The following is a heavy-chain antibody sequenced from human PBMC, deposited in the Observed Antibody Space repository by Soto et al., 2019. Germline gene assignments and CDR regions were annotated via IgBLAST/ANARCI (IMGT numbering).Heavy chain of an antibody. V-gene: IGHV3-30-3*01. Sequence: PGGSLRLSCAASGFTFSSYAMHWVRQAPGKGLEWVAVISYDGSNKYYADSVKGRFTISRDNSKNTLYLQMNSLRAEDTAVYYCARGNSISSWLKCFVPWGQVTLVSVS. CDR1: GFTFSSYA. CDR2: ISYDGSNK. J-gene: IGHJ5*02. D-gene: IGHD6-13*01. CDR3: ARGNSISSWLKCFVP.